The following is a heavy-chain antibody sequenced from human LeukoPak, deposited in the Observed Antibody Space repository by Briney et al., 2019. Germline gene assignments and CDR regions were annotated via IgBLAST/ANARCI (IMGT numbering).Heavy chain of an antibody. V-gene: IGHV3-7*01. CDR2: IKQDGSEK. CDR1: GFTFSSYW. J-gene: IGHJ3*02. D-gene: IGHD5/OR15-5a*01. Sequence: GGSLRLSCAASGFTFSSYWMSWVRQAPGKGLEWVANIKQDGSEKYYVDSVKGRFTISRDNAKNSLYLQMNSLRAEDTAVYYCARDLEVYVGAFDIWGQGTMVTVSS. CDR3: ARDLEVYVGAFDI.